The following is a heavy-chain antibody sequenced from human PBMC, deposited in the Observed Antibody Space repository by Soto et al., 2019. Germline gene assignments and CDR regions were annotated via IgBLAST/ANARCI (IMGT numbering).Heavy chain of an antibody. J-gene: IGHJ5*02. CDR3: ASALYCSGGSCSFDP. CDR1: GGSVSSGNYY. Sequence: SETLSLTCTVSGGSVSSGNYYWIWIRQPPGKGLEWIGFIYYTGSTSYNPSLKSRVTISMDTSKNQFSLKLTSVTAADTAVYYCASALYCSGGSCSFDPWGQGTLVTVSS. CDR2: IYYTGST. D-gene: IGHD2-15*01. V-gene: IGHV4-61*01.